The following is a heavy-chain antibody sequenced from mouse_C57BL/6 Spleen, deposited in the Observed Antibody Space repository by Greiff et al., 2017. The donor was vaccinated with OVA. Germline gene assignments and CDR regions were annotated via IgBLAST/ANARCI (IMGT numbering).Heavy chain of an antibody. CDR2: ISSGSSTI. J-gene: IGHJ4*01. Sequence: DVKLVESGGGLVKPGGSLKLSCAASGFTFSDYGMHWVRQAPEKGLEWVAYISSGSSTIYYADTVKGRFTISRDNAKNTLFLQMTSLRSEDTAMYYCARETRTGTGAMDYWGQGTSVTVSS. CDR1: GFTFSDYG. D-gene: IGHD4-1*01. CDR3: ARETRTGTGAMDY. V-gene: IGHV5-17*01.